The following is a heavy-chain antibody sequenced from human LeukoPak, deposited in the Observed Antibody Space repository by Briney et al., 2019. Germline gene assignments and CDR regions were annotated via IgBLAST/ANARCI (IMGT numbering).Heavy chain of an antibody. CDR3: ARNILVLVGATTGRGWDYFDY. J-gene: IGHJ4*02. CDR1: GGSISSSSYY. D-gene: IGHD1-26*01. CDR2: IYYSGST. V-gene: IGHV4-39*07. Sequence: SETLSLTCTVSGGSISSSSYYWGWIRQPPGKGLEWIGSIYYSGSTYYNPSLKSRVTISVDTSKNQFSLKLSSVTAADTAVYYCARNILVLVGATTGRGWDYFDYWGQGTLVTVSS.